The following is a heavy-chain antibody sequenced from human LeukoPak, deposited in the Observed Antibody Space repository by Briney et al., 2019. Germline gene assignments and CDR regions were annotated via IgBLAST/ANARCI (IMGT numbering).Heavy chain of an antibody. J-gene: IGHJ5*02. D-gene: IGHD2-15*01. V-gene: IGHV4-39*01. Sequence: SETLSLTCTVSGGSISSSSYYWGWIRQPPGKGLEWIGSIYYSGSTYYNPSLKSRVTISVDTSKNQFSLKLSSVTAADTAVYYCARHPGWAARGTGNWFDPWGQGTLVTVSS. CDR2: IYYSGST. CDR1: GGSISSSSYY. CDR3: ARHPGWAARGTGNWFDP.